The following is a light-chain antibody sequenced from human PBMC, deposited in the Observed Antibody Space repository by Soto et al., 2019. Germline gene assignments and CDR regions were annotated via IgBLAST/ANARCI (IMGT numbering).Light chain of an antibody. Sequence: EIVLTQSPATLSLSPGERATLSCRASQSVSSYLAWFQQKPGQAPRLVLYDATNRATGIPARFSGSGSGTDFTLTISSLEPEDFAVYYCQQRSNWPWTFSQGTKVEIK. V-gene: IGKV3-11*01. CDR3: QQRSNWPWT. CDR2: DAT. CDR1: QSVSSY. J-gene: IGKJ1*01.